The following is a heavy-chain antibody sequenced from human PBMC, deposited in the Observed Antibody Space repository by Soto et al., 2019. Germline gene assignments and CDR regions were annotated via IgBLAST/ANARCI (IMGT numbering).Heavy chain of an antibody. D-gene: IGHD1-7*01. V-gene: IGHV6-1*01. CDR2: TYYRSKWYN. CDR3: ARGVYAGTTYPYYYYGMDV. J-gene: IGHJ6*02. CDR1: GDSVSSTSAS. Sequence: PLPTLSLTCAISGDSVSSTSASWNWIRQSPSRGLEWLGRTYYRSKWYNDYAVSVKSRITINPDTSKNQFSLQLNSVTPEDTAVYYCARGVYAGTTYPYYYYGMDVWGQGTTVTVSS.